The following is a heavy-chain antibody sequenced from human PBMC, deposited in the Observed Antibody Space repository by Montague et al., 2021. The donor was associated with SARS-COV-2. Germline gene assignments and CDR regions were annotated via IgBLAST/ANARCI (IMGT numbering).Heavy chain of an antibody. J-gene: IGHJ3*01. V-gene: IGHV4-61*05. CDR3: ARGQVTVFAILIAFPAAGAIDV. CDR1: GFSLSTTGVG. D-gene: IGHD3-16*02. Sequence: LVKPTQTLTLTCTFSGFSLSTTGVGVGWIRQPPGKGLEWIGESNDRGSSNYNPSPKNRVTISVDKSKNQISLKLTSVTAADTATYYCARGQVTVFAILIAFPAAGAIDVWGQGTTVTVS. CDR2: SNDRGSS.